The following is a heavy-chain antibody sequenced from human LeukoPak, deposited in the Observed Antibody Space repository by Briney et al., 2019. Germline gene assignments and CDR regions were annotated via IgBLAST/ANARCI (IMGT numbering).Heavy chain of an antibody. J-gene: IGHJ4*02. CDR1: GGSMSSDY. V-gene: IGHV4-59*08. D-gene: IGHD3-22*01. CDR2: IYSTGTT. Sequence: PSETLSLTCTVSGGSMSSDYWNWIRQPPGEGLEWIGYIYSTGTTNYNPSLKDRVTISVDTSKNQFSLKLSSVTAADTAVYYCATRYDSSGYYPLWGQGTLVTVSS. CDR3: ATRYDSSGYYPL.